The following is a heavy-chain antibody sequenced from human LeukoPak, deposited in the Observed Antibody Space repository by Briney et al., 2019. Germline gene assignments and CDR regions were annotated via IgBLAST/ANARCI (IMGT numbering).Heavy chain of an antibody. CDR1: GFISSSYA. Sequence: GGSLRLSCAASGFISSSYAMNWVRQAPGKGLEWVSAISGDGDTTYYADSVKGRFTISRDSSKNMLFLQMNSLRAEDTAVYYCAKAPVGNPVGARVDYWGQGTLVTVSS. CDR2: ISGDGDTT. V-gene: IGHV3-23*01. J-gene: IGHJ4*02. D-gene: IGHD1-26*01. CDR3: AKAPVGNPVGARVDY.